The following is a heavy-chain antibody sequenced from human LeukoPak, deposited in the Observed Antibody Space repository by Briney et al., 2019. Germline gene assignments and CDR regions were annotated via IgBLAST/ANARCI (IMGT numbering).Heavy chain of an antibody. CDR3: ARTWGEQWLVPNWFDP. V-gene: IGHV3-74*01. D-gene: IGHD6-19*01. Sequence: PGGSLRLSCAASGFTFNRNWMYWVRQAPGQGLVWVSRIKSDGSSTNYADSVKGRFTISRDNAKNSLYLQMNSLRAEDTAVYYCARTWGEQWLVPNWFDPWGQGTLVTVSS. CDR2: IKSDGSST. J-gene: IGHJ5*02. CDR1: GFTFNRNW.